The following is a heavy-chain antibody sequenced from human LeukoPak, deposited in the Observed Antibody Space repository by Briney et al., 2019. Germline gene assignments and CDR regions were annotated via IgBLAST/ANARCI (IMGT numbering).Heavy chain of an antibody. V-gene: IGHV1-18*01. CDR2: ISAYNGNT. CDR1: GYTFTSYG. J-gene: IGHJ4*02. D-gene: IGHD2-2*01. CDR3: ARVGSYCTSSTCFDY. Sequence: ASVKVSCKASGYTFTSYGISWVRQAPGQGLEWIGWISAYNGNTDYAQNLHGRVTMTTDTSTNTAYVELESLTSDDTAVYYCARVGSYCTSSTCFDYWGQGTLVTVSS.